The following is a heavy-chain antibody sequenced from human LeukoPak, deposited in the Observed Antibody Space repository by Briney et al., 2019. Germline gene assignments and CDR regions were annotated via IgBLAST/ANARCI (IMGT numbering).Heavy chain of an antibody. J-gene: IGHJ4*02. CDR3: ASRIKSGWYANYFDY. Sequence: SVKVSCKASGGTFSSYAISWVRQAPGQGLEWMGGIIPIFGTANYAQEFQGRVTITADESTSTAYMELSSLRSEDTAVYYCASRIKSGWYANYFDYWGQRTLVTVSS. V-gene: IGHV1-69*01. D-gene: IGHD6-19*01. CDR1: GGTFSSYA. CDR2: IIPIFGTA.